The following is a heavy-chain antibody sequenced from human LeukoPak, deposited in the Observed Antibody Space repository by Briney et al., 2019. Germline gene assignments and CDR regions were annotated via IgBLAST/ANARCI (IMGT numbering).Heavy chain of an antibody. Sequence: SETLSLTCTVSGGSISSYYWTWIRQPAGKGLEWIGRIYTTGSTNYNPSLKSRVTMSVDTSENQFSLKLSSVTAADTAVYYCARGGYNIWEYYFGYWGQGTLVTVSS. CDR1: GGSISSYY. V-gene: IGHV4-4*07. CDR3: ARGGYNIWEYYFGY. J-gene: IGHJ4*02. D-gene: IGHD5-24*01. CDR2: IYTTGST.